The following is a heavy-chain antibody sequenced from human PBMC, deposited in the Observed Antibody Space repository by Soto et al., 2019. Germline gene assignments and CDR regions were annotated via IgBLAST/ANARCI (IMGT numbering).Heavy chain of an antibody. Sequence: PSETLSLTCTVAGGSVSINYWSWIRQSPGKGLEWIGFVYYGGTSYNPSFGSRVTMSLDTPKKQFSLELSFVTAADTAVYYCVTYRGAFYFEYWGQGTLVTVSS. CDR1: GGSVSINY. CDR3: VTYRGAFYFEY. J-gene: IGHJ4*02. V-gene: IGHV4-59*02. CDR2: VYYGGT. D-gene: IGHD4-4*01.